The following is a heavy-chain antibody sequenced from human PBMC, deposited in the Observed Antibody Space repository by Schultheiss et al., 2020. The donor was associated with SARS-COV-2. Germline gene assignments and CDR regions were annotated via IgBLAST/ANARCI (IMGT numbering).Heavy chain of an antibody. J-gene: IGHJ4*02. Sequence: GGSLRLSCTASGFTFGDYAMSWFRQAPGKGLEWVGFIRSKAYGGTTEYAASVKGRFTISRDDSKNTAYLQMNSLRAEDTAVYYCARDQSGWFDYWGQGTLVTVSS. CDR2: IRSKAYGGTT. V-gene: IGHV3-49*03. D-gene: IGHD6-19*01. CDR1: GFTFGDYA. CDR3: ARDQSGWFDY.